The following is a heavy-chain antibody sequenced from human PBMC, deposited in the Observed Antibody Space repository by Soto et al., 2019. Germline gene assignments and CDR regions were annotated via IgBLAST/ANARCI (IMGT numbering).Heavy chain of an antibody. CDR3: ARDTLGATPSKAFDI. Sequence: QMQVQESGPGLVKPSGTLSLICTVSGGSMSNYYWSWIRQPPGKGLEWIGYIYYSGSTNYNPSLKSRVTISVDTSKNQLSLNLSSVTAADTAVYYCARDTLGATPSKAFDIWGQGTMVTVSS. D-gene: IGHD1-26*01. V-gene: IGHV4-59*01. CDR2: IYYSGST. CDR1: GGSMSNYY. J-gene: IGHJ3*02.